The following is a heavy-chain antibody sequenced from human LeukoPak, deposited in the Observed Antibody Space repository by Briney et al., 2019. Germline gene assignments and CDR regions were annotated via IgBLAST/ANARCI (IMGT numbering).Heavy chain of an antibody. CDR2: ISYDGRNK. Sequence: PGGSLRLSCAASGFIFSSYGMHWVRQVPGKGLEWVAVISYDGRNKHYVDSVKGRFIISRDNSKNTLYLQMNSLRAEDTAVYYCAKGLWEAYNWFDPWGQGTLVTVSS. D-gene: IGHD1-26*01. V-gene: IGHV3-30*18. CDR1: GFIFSSYG. CDR3: AKGLWEAYNWFDP. J-gene: IGHJ5*02.